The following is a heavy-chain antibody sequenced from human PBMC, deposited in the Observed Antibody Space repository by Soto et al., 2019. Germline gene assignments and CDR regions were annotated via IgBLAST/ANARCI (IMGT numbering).Heavy chain of an antibody. CDR3: ATYGDYDILTASLSFLDR. D-gene: IGHD3-9*01. Sequence: EVQLLESGGGLVQPGGSLRLSCGASGFSFSSYALGWIRQAPGKGLEWVAAVSGSGNYTYYAGSVKGRFTISRDNSKNTLSLQMNSLRAEDTAVYYCATYGDYDILTASLSFLDRWVQGALVTVSS. J-gene: IGHJ5*02. V-gene: IGHV3-23*01. CDR2: VSGSGNYT. CDR1: GFSFSSYA.